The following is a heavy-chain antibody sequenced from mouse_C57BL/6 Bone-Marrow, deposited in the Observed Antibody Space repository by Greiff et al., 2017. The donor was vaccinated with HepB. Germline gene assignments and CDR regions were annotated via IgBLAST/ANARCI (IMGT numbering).Heavy chain of an antibody. CDR2: IYPGSGST. CDR1: GYTFTSYW. D-gene: IGHD2-3*01. J-gene: IGHJ4*01. V-gene: IGHV1-55*01. Sequence: VQLQQPGAELVKPGASVKMSCKASGYTFTSYWITWVKQRPGQGLEWIGDIYPGSGSTNYNEKFKSKATLTLDTSSSTAYMQLSSLTSEDSAVYYCARGWLLHYAMDYWGQGTSVTVSS. CDR3: ARGWLLHYAMDY.